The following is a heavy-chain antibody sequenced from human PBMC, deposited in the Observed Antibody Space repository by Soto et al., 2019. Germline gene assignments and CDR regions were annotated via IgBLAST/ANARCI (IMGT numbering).Heavy chain of an antibody. Sequence: SETLSLTCAVYGGSFSGYYWSWIRQPPGKGLEWIGEINHSGSTNYNPSLKSRVTISVDTSKNQFSLKLSSVTAADTAVYYCARGQPPAAMYYMDVWGKGTTVTVSS. V-gene: IGHV4-34*01. CDR1: GGSFSGYY. CDR3: ARGQPPAAMYYMDV. D-gene: IGHD2-2*01. J-gene: IGHJ6*03. CDR2: INHSGST.